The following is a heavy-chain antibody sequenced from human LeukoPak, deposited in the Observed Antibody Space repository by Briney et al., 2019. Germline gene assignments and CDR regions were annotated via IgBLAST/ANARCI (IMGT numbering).Heavy chain of an antibody. CDR3: ARDFSYGPYSFDY. CDR2: IYTSGST. V-gene: IGHV4-61*02. CDR1: GGSISSGGYS. J-gene: IGHJ4*02. Sequence: PSQTLSLTCAVSGGSISSGGYSWSWIRQPAGKGLEWIGRIYTSGSTNYNPSLKSRVTMSVDTSKKQFSLKLSSVTAADTAVYYCARDFSYGPYSFDYWGQGTLVTVSS. D-gene: IGHD5-18*01.